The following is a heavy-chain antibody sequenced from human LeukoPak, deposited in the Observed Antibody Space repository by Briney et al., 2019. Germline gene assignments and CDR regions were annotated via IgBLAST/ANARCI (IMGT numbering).Heavy chain of an antibody. CDR2: IGGSGDTT. V-gene: IGHV3-23*01. D-gene: IGHD1-26*01. CDR1: GFTFSSYA. J-gene: IGHJ6*01. CDR3: AKMKGHPLPKYYMDV. Sequence: GGSLRLSCAASGFTFSSYAMSWVRQAPGKGLEWVSAIGGSGDTTYYADSVKGRVTISRDNSKNTLYLRMNSLRDEDTALYYCAKMKGHPLPKYYMDVWGQGTTVTVSS.